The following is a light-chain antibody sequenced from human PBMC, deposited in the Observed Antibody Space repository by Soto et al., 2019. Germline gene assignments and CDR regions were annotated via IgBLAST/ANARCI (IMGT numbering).Light chain of an antibody. V-gene: IGKV3-11*01. CDR1: LSVSVY. CDR2: DAS. Sequence: VVLTQSPATLSLSPGERATLSCRTSLSVSVYLDWYQQKPGQAPRLLISDASNRATGIPARFSGSRSGTEFTLTINSLEPEDFAVYYCQQRSSWPLTFGPGTKVDNK. J-gene: IGKJ3*01. CDR3: QQRSSWPLT.